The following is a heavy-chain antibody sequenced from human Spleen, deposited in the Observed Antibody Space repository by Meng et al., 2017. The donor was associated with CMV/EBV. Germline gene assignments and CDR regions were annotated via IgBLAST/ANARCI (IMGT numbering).Heavy chain of an antibody. CDR3: ARLVVPAARTYYFDC. CDR2: INPNSGGT. Sequence: ASVKVSCKASGYTFTGYYMHWVRQAPGQGLEWMGWINPNSGGTNYAQKFQGWVTMTRDTSISTAYMEVNRLRSDDTAIYYCARLVVPAARTYYFDCWGQGTLVTVSS. V-gene: IGHV1-2*04. D-gene: IGHD2-2*01. CDR1: GYTFTGYY. J-gene: IGHJ4*02.